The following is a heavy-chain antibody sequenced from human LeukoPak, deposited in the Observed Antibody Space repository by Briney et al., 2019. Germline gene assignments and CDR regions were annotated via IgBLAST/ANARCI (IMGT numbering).Heavy chain of an antibody. CDR2: ISYDGSNK. CDR1: GFTFSSYA. D-gene: IGHD6-13*01. CDR3: ARDSQRQLDADGAFDI. V-gene: IGHV3-30*04. Sequence: GGSLRLSCAASGFTFSSYAMHWVRQAPGKGLEWVAVISYDGSNKYYADSVKGRFTISRDNSKNTLYLQMNSLRAEDTAVYYCARDSQRQLDADGAFDIWGQGTMVTVSS. J-gene: IGHJ3*02.